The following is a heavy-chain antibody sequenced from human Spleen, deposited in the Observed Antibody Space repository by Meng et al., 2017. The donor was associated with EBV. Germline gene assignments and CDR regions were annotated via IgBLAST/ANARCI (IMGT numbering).Heavy chain of an antibody. CDR3: ARYDSSGYHRAY. V-gene: IGHV1-2*02. D-gene: IGHD3-22*01. CDR2: INPDSGGT. CDR1: GYTFTPTH. Sequence: VRLVQSWAGGKVPGALCTLSCMASGYTFTPTHIHWWRQAPGQGLEWMGWINPDSGGTNFAQKFQGRVTMTWDTSISTAYMELSRLRSDDTAVYYCARYDSSGYHRAYWGQGTLVTVSS. J-gene: IGHJ4*02.